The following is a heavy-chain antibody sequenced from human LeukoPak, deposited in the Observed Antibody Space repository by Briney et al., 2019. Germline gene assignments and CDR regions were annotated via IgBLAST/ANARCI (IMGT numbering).Heavy chain of an antibody. D-gene: IGHD5-18*01. J-gene: IGHJ4*02. CDR3: ARGSEMGDTD. V-gene: IGHV7-4-1*02. CDR2: INTNTGNP. Sequence: ASVKVSCKASGYTLTNYAINWVRQAPGQGLEWMGWINTNTGNPTYAQGSTGRFVFSLDTSVSTASLLISSLKAEDTAVYYCARGSEMGDTDWGQGTLVTVSS. CDR1: GYTLTNYA.